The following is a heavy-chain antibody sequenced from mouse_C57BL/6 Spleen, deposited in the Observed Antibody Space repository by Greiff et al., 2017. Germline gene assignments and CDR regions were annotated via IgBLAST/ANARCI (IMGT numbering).Heavy chain of an antibody. Sequence: QLQQPGAELVKPGASVKLYCKASGYTFTSYWMHWVKQRPGQGLEWIGMIHPNSGSTNYNEKFKSKATLTVDKSSSTAYMQRSSLTSEDSAVYYCARRPTVVDAWFAYWGQGTLVTVSA. J-gene: IGHJ3*01. CDR3: ARRPTVVDAWFAY. CDR2: IHPNSGST. D-gene: IGHD1-1*01. V-gene: IGHV1-64*01. CDR1: GYTFTSYW.